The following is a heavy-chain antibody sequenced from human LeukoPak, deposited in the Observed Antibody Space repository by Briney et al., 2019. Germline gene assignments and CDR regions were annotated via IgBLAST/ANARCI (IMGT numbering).Heavy chain of an antibody. Sequence: PGGSLRLSCTASGFTFSSYGMHWIRQAPGKGLEWVAVISYDGSNKYYADSVKGRFTISRDNSKNTLYLQMNSLRAEDTAVYYCAKDYFPFAENPPIDYWGQGTLVTVSS. J-gene: IGHJ4*02. CDR2: ISYDGSNK. CDR3: AKDYFPFAENPPIDY. CDR1: GFTFSSYG. V-gene: IGHV3-30*18. D-gene: IGHD3-9*01.